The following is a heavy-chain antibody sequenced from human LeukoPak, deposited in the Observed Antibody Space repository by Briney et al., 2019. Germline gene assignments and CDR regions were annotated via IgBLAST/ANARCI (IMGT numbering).Heavy chain of an antibody. V-gene: IGHV3-30*04. Sequence: GGSLRLSCAASGFTFSSYAMHWVRQAPGKGLEWVAVISYDGSNKYYADSVKGRFTISRDNSKNTLYLQMNSLRAEDTAVYYCARDLLAAAVGLFDYWGQGTLVTVSS. J-gene: IGHJ4*02. CDR3: ARDLLAAAVGLFDY. CDR2: ISYDGSNK. D-gene: IGHD6-13*01. CDR1: GFTFSSYA.